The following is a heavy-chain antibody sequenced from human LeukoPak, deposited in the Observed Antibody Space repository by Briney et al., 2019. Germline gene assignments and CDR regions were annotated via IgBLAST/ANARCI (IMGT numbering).Heavy chain of an antibody. D-gene: IGHD6-19*01. CDR1: GGSFSGYY. CDR2: INHSGST. Sequence: PSETLSLTCAVYGGSFSGYYWSWIRQPPGKGLEWIGEINHSGSTNYNPSLKSRVTISVDTSKNQFSLKLSSVTAADTAVYYCARAREQWPVRSYYGMDVWGQGTTVTVSS. V-gene: IGHV4-34*01. CDR3: ARAREQWPVRSYYGMDV. J-gene: IGHJ6*02.